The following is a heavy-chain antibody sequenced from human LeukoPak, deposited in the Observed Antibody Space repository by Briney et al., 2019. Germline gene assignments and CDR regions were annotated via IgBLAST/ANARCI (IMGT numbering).Heavy chain of an antibody. Sequence: PGGSLRLSCAVSGFTFSDYYMNWIRQAPGKGLELVSYISMSGSTIYYADSVKGRFTISRDNANSSLNLQMNSLRAEDTAVYYCAKEGIKTTMTTALDHWSQGTLVTVSS. J-gene: IGHJ4*02. CDR1: GFTFSDYY. CDR2: ISMSGSTI. CDR3: AKEGIKTTMTTALDH. V-gene: IGHV3-11*04. D-gene: IGHD4-11*01.